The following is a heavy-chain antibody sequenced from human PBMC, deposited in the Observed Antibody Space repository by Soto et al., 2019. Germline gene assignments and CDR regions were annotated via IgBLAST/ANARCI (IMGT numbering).Heavy chain of an antibody. CDR1: GFTFSSYW. CDR3: ARVRPEYCSGGSCHLEYFQH. Sequence: LRLSCAASGFTFSSYWMHWVRQAPGKGLVWVSRINSDGSSTSYADSVKGRFTISRDNAKNTLYLQMNSLRAEDTAVYYCARVRPEYCSGGSCHLEYFQHWGQGTLVTVSS. V-gene: IGHV3-74*01. D-gene: IGHD2-15*01. CDR2: INSDGSST. J-gene: IGHJ1*01.